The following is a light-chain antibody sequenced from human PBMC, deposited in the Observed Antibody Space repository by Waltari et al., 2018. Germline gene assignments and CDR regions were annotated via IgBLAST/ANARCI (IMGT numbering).Light chain of an antibody. CDR3: MQGTHWRWT. V-gene: IGKV2-30*01. CDR1: HSLVYSDGNTD. Sequence: DVVMTQSPLSLPVTLGQPASIPCWASHSLVYSDGNTDLNWFHQRPGQSPRRLIYKVSNRDSGVPDRFSGSGSGTDFTLKISRVEAEDVGIYYCMQGTHWRWTFGQGTKVEIK. CDR2: KVS. J-gene: IGKJ1*01.